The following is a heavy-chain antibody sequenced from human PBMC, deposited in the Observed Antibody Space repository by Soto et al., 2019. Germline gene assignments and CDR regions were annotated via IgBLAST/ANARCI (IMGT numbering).Heavy chain of an antibody. V-gene: IGHV1-18*01. CDR3: ARCTPAAGPIADYYYGMDV. J-gene: IGHJ6*02. D-gene: IGHD6-13*01. CDR2: ISAYNGNT. CDR1: GYTFTSYG. Sequence: GASVKVSCKASGYTFTSYGISWVRQAPGQGLEWMGWISAYNGNTNYAQKLQGRVTMTTDTSTSTAYMELRSLRSDDTAVYYCARCTPAAGPIADYYYGMDVWGQGTTVTVSS.